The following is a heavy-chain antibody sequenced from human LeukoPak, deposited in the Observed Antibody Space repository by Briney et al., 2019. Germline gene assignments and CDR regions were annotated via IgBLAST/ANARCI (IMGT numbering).Heavy chain of an antibody. CDR2: INPSGGST. CDR1: GYTFTNSH. J-gene: IGHJ5*02. CDR3: ARAKYYQDSSGHLNWFDP. D-gene: IGHD3-22*01. V-gene: IGHV1-46*01. Sequence: ASVKVSCKASGYTFTNSHIHWVRQAPGQGLEWMGVINPSGGSTSYAQKFQGRVTMTRDTSTSTVYMELSSLRSEDTAVYYCARAKYYQDSSGHLNWFDPWGQGTLVTVSS.